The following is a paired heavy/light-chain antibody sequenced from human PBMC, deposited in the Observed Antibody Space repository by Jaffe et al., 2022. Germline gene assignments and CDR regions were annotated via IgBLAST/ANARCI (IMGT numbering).Light chain of an antibody. CDR3: HQYNNWPPAYT. J-gene: IGKJ2*01. CDR1: QSVSSN. CDR2: GAS. Sequence: EIVMTQSPATLSVSPGERATLSCRASQSVSSNLAWYQQKPGQAPRLLIYGASTRATGIPARFSGSGSGTEFTLTISSLQSEDFAVYYCHQYNNWPPAYTFGQGTKLEIK. V-gene: IGKV3-15*01.
Heavy chain of an antibody. CDR2: IYHSGSA. CDR3: VRLLRYFDWNPTDSIGDAFHI. CDR1: GYSISSGYY. J-gene: IGHJ3*02. D-gene: IGHD3-9*01. Sequence: QVQLQESGPGLVKPSETLSLTCAVSGYSISSGYYWGWIRQPPGKGLEWIGIIYHSGSAYYNPSLKSRVTMSVDTSKNQFSLKLRSVTAADTAVYYCVRLLRYFDWNPTDSIGDAFHIWGQGTMVTVSS. V-gene: IGHV4-38-2*01.